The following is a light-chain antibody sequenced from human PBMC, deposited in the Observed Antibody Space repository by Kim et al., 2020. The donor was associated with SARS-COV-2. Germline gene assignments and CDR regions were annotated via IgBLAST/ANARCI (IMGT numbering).Light chain of an antibody. CDR1: HSNVGSIS. J-gene: IGLJ2*01. V-gene: IGLV1-47*02. CDR3: AAWDDSLSGL. CDR2: SNH. Sequence: PRHLFPISFSGSHSNVGSISVYWIQHRPRTAPNLPIFSNHQRPSGVPDRFSGSMSGTSASLAISGLRSEDEVDYYCAAWDDSLSGLFGGGTQLTVL.